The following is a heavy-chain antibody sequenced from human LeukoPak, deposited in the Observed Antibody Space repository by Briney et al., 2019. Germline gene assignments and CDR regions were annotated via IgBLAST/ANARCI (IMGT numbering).Heavy chain of an antibody. V-gene: IGHV3-30*02. CDR3: AKRGLTGLNEGFDY. Sequence: GGSLRLSWAASGFTFSSYGMHWVRQAPGKGLEWVAFIRYDGSNKYYADSVKGRFTISRDNSKNTLYLQMNSLRAEDTAIYYCAKRGLTGLNEGFDYWGQGTLVTVSS. D-gene: IGHD1-1*01. CDR1: GFTFSSYG. J-gene: IGHJ4*02. CDR2: IRYDGSNK.